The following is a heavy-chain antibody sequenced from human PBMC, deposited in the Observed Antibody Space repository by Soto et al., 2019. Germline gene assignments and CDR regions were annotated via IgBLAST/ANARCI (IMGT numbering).Heavy chain of an antibody. CDR1: GYTFTSYG. J-gene: IGHJ5*02. D-gene: IGHD1-1*01. V-gene: IGHV1-18*04. Sequence: QVQLVQSGAEVKKPGASVKVSCKASGYTFTSYGISWVRQAPGQGREWMGWISAYNGNTNYAQKLQGRVTMTTDTSTSTAYMELRSLSSDDTAVYYCARAIRQLERRGHNWCDTWCQGTLVTVSS. CDR2: ISAYNGNT. CDR3: ARAIRQLERRGHNWCDT.